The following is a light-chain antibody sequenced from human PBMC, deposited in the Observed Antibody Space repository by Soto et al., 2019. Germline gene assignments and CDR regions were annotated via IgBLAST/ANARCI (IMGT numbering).Light chain of an antibody. CDR3: SSYTSSSKDV. Sequence: QSVLPQPRSVSGSPGQSVTISCTGTSIDVGDSDFVSWYQQHPGKAPQLMIYEVSNRPSGVSNRFSGSKSGNTASLTISGLQAEDEADYYCSSYTSSSKDVFGTGTKVTVL. CDR1: SIDVGDSDF. V-gene: IGLV2-14*01. J-gene: IGLJ1*01. CDR2: EVS.